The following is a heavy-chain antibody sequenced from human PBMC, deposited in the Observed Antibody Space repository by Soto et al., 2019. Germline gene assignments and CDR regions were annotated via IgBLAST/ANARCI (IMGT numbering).Heavy chain of an antibody. CDR3: ARVHTIDSSSPYYYGMDV. J-gene: IGHJ6*02. V-gene: IGHV3-21*01. D-gene: IGHD6-6*01. CDR2: ISSSSSYI. CDR1: GFTFSSYS. Sequence: GSLRLSCAASGFTFSSYSTNWVRQAPGKGLEWVSSISSSSSYIYYADSVKGRFTISRDNAKNSLYLQMNSLRAEDTAVYYCARVHTIDSSSPYYYGMDVWGQGATVTVSS.